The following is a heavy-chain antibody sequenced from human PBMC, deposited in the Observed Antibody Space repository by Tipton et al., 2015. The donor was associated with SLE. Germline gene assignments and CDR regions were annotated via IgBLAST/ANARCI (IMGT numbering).Heavy chain of an antibody. CDR2: IYTSGST. D-gene: IGHD3-10*01. V-gene: IGHV4-61*02. Sequence: TLSLTCTVSGGSISSGSYYWSWIRQPAGKGLEWIGRIYTSGSTNYNPSLKSRVTISVDTSKNQFSLKLSSVTAADTAVYYCARDRRGWDFDLWGRGTLVTVSS. CDR1: GGSISSGSYY. J-gene: IGHJ2*01. CDR3: ARDRRGWDFDL.